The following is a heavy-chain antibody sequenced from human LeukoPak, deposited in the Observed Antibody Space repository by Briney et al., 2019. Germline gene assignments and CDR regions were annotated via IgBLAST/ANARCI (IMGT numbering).Heavy chain of an antibody. Sequence: GGSLRLXCAASGFTFSGSAMHWVRQASGKGLEWVGRIRSKANSYATAYAASVKGRFTISRDDSKNTAYLQMNSLKTEDTAVYYCTSASDHHRDWGQGSLVTVSS. D-gene: IGHD1-14*01. CDR3: TSASDHHRD. CDR2: IRSKANSYAT. V-gene: IGHV3-73*01. J-gene: IGHJ4*02. CDR1: GFTFSGSA.